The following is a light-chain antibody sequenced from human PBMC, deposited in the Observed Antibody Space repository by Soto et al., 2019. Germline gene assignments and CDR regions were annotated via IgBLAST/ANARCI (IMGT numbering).Light chain of an antibody. CDR2: EGS. CDR1: SSDVGSYNL. CDR3: CSYAAHVV. J-gene: IGLJ2*01. Sequence: QSVLTQPASVSGSPGQSITISCTGTSSDVGSYNLVSWYQQHPGKAPKLMIYEGSKRPSGVSNRFSGSKSGNTASLTISGLQAEDEADYYCCSYAAHVVFGGGTKVTVL. V-gene: IGLV2-23*01.